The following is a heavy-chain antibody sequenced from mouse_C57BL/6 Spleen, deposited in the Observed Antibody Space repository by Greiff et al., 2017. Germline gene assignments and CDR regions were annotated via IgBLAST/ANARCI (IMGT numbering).Heavy chain of an antibody. J-gene: IGHJ2*01. CDR1: GYAFSSSW. Sequence: QVQLKQSGPELVKPGASVKISCKASGYAFSSSWMNWVKQRPGKGLEWIGRIYPGDGDTNYNGKFKGKATLTADKSSSTAYMQLSSLTSEDSAVYFCARNDYDVGFDYWGQGTTLTVSS. CDR3: ARNDYDVGFDY. D-gene: IGHD2-4*01. CDR2: IYPGDGDT. V-gene: IGHV1-82*01.